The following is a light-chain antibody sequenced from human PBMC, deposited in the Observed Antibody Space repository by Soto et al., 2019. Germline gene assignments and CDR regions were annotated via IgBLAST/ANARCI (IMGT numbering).Light chain of an antibody. CDR2: GAS. CDR1: QTVGSN. J-gene: IGKJ5*01. Sequence: EIVLTQSPATLSVSPGERASLSCRASQTVGSNLAWYQQKPGQTPRLLIYGASTRAAGIAARFSGSGSETDFTLTISSLQSEDFAVYYCQQYNNWPITFGQGTRLEIK. CDR3: QQYNNWPIT. V-gene: IGKV3-15*01.